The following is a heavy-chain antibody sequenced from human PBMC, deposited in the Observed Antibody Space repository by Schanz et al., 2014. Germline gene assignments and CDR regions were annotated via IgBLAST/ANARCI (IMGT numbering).Heavy chain of an antibody. CDR1: GFTFRGYA. V-gene: IGHV3-23*01. CDR2: ISGSGGNT. CDR3: AKSQGSSFDS. J-gene: IGHJ4*02. D-gene: IGHD6-13*01. Sequence: EVQLLESGGGLVQPGGSLRLSCAASGFTFRGYAMSWVRQAPGRGLEWVSIISGSGGNTYYADAVRGRFTISRDNSKSTLDLQMNSLRAEDTAVYYCAKSQGSSFDSWGQGTLVTVSS.